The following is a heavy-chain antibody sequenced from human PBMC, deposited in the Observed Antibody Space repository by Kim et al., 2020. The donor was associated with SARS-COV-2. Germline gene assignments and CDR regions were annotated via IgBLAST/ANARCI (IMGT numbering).Heavy chain of an antibody. V-gene: IGHV4-61*01. CDR2: IYYSGST. J-gene: IGHJ5*02. Sequence: SETLSLTCTVSGGSVSSGSYYWSWIRQPPGKGLEWIGYIYYSGSTNYNPSLKSRVTISVDTSKNQFSLKLSSVTAADTAMYYCARSRAVNWFDPWGQGTLVTVSS. D-gene: IGHD1-26*01. CDR3: ARSRAVNWFDP. CDR1: GGSVSSGSYY.